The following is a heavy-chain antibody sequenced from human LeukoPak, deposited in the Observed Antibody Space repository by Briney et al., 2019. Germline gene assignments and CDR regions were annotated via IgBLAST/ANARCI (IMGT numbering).Heavy chain of an antibody. V-gene: IGHV3-33*01. Sequence: GGSLRLSCAASGFTFSSYGMHWVRQAPGKGLEWVVVIWYDGNNKYYADSVKGRFTISRDNSKNTVYLQMNSLRAEDTAVYYCARYRHLGYWGQGTLVTVSS. CDR2: IWYDGNNK. CDR3: ARYRHLGY. CDR1: GFTFSSYG. J-gene: IGHJ4*02.